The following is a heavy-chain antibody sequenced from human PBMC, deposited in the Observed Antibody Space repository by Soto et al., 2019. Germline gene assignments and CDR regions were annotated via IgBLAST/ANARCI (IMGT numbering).Heavy chain of an antibody. J-gene: IGHJ4*02. CDR2: IYHGGST. CDR3: ASAVAGYSQLAD. Sequence: SETLSLTCSVSGASVTRDGNCWTWIRQPPGKGLEFVASIYHGGSTFSNPSLRSRVTIYLDRSKNQFSLKLTSVTAADTAVYSCASAVAGYSQLADWGQGTPVTVS. V-gene: IGHV4-30-2*01. D-gene: IGHD2-15*01. CDR1: GASVTRDGNC.